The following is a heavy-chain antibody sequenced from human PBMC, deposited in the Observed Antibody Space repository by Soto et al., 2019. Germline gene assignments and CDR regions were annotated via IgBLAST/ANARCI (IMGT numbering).Heavy chain of an antibody. CDR3: AKCMQAYWNYDAHHI. CDR2: ITATGGNT. D-gene: IGHD1-7*01. J-gene: IGHJ3*02. V-gene: IGHV3-23*01. CDR1: GFTFSTYS. Sequence: PGGYLRLSCAASGFTFSTYSMTWVRQAPGKGLEWVAHITATGGNTYYADSVRGRFTISRDTSGNTLYLQMNSLRAEDTALYYCAKCMQAYWNYDAHHIWGQGTMVTVSS.